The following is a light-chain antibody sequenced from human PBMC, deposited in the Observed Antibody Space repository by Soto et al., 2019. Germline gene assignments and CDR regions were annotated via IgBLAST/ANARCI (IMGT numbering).Light chain of an antibody. V-gene: IGKV1-5*01. CDR1: QTISVS. CDR3: QHLNNYPPFT. J-gene: IGKJ3*01. CDR2: DAS. Sequence: IQMTQSPSTLSASVGDTVTITCRASQTISVSLAWYRQKPGKAPNLLIYDASTLQEGVPSRFSGSGSGTEFTLTVTRLQPDDFATYYCQHLNNYPPFTFGPGTKVDLE.